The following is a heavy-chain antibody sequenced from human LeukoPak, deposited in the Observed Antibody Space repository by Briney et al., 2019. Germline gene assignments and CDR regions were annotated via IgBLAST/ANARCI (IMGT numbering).Heavy chain of an antibody. CDR2: INHSGST. Sequence: SETLSLTCAVYGGSFSGYYWSWIRQPPGKGLEWIGEINHSGSTNYNPSLKSRVTIAVDTSKNQFSLKLSSVTAADTAVYYCARGRYYYDSSGYYPSYYYYYMDVWGKGTTVTVSS. J-gene: IGHJ6*03. V-gene: IGHV4-34*01. CDR3: ARGRYYYDSSGYYPSYYYYYMDV. CDR1: GGSFSGYY. D-gene: IGHD3-22*01.